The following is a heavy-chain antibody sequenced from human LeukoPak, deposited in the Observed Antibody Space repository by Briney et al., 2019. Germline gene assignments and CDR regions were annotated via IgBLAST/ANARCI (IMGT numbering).Heavy chain of an antibody. CDR2: ISSGGGDT. CDR3: AKAEGATLYYYGVDV. Sequence: GGSLRLSCVASEFTFSNYARNWVRQAPGKGLEWVSTISSGGGDTYITHYVNGRFTISRDNSKYTLYLQMNRLRADDTAVYYCAKAEGATLYYYGVDVWGQGTTVTVSS. CDR1: EFTFSNYA. J-gene: IGHJ6*02. V-gene: IGHV3-23*01.